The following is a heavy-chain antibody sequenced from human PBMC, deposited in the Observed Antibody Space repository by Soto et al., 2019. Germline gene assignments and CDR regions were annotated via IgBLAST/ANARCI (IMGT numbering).Heavy chain of an antibody. CDR1: GYTFTGYY. CDR3: ARRVAVAGYYYFDY. Sequence: ASVKVSCKXSGYTFTGYYMHWVRQAPGQGLEWMGWINPNSGGTNYAQKFQGWVTMTRDTSISTAYMELSRLRSDDTAVYYCARRVAVAGYYYFDYWGQGTLVTVSS. J-gene: IGHJ4*02. CDR2: INPNSGGT. V-gene: IGHV1-2*04. D-gene: IGHD6-19*01.